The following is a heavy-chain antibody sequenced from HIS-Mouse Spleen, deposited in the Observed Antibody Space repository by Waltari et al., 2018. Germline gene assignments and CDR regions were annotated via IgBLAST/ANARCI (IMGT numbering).Heavy chain of an antibody. CDR1: GFTFGSYD. Sequence: EVQLVESGGGLVQPGGSLRLSCAASGFTFGSYDLPWVRQATGKGLEWVSAIGTAGDTYYPGSVKGRFTISRENAKNSLYIQMNSLRAGDTAVYYCARGYSNYVPYFDYWGQGTLVTVSS. J-gene: IGHJ4*02. V-gene: IGHV3-13*01. CDR2: IGTAGDT. CDR3: ARGYSNYVPYFDY. D-gene: IGHD4-4*01.